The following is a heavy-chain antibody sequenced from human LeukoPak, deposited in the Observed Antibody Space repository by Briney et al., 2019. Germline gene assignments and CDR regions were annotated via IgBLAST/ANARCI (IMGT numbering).Heavy chain of an antibody. CDR1: GYTFTASY. Sequence: GASVKLSCKASGYTFTASYIHWVRQAPGQGLEWMGWINPNSGGTNYAQKFQGRVTMTRDTSISAVYMELSSLRSDDTAVYYCARGRRVIVAVSVVVEGGYWGQGTLVTVSS. CDR3: ARGRRVIVAVSVVVEGGY. J-gene: IGHJ4*02. V-gene: IGHV1-2*02. CDR2: INPNSGGT. D-gene: IGHD2-2*01.